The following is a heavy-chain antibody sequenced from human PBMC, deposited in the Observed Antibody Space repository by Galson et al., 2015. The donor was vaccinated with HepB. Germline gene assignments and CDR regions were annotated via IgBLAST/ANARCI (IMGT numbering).Heavy chain of an antibody. D-gene: IGHD3-16*01. V-gene: IGHV1-8*01. CDR2: MNPNSGNT. CDR1: GYTFTSYD. J-gene: IGHJ4*02. Sequence: SVKVSCKASGYTFTSYDINRVRQATGQGLEWMGWMNPNSGNTGYAQKFQGRVTMTRNTSISTAYMELSSLRSEDTAVYCCARDGVSAGLGDPDHWGQRTLVTVSS. CDR3: ARDGVSAGLGDPDH.